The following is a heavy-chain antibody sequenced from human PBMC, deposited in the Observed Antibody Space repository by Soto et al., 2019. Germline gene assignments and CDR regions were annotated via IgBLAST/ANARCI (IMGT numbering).Heavy chain of an antibody. CDR2: IKQDGSEK. V-gene: IGHV3-7*03. J-gene: IGHJ6*03. CDR3: ARALGSLLRYFDWLVPINYYYYYYMDV. CDR1: GFTFSSYW. Sequence: GGSLRLSCAASGFTFSSYWMSWVRQAPGKGLEWVANIKQDGSEKYYVDSVKGRFTISRDNAKNSLYLQMNSLRAEDTAVYYCARALGSLLRYFDWLVPINYYYYYYMDVWGKGTTVTVSS. D-gene: IGHD3-9*01.